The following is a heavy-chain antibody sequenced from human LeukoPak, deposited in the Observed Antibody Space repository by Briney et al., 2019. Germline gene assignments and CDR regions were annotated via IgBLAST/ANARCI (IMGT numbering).Heavy chain of an antibody. J-gene: IGHJ3*02. CDR2: IYSSGST. CDR3: ASTDTNGGAFDI. D-gene: IGHD2-8*01. V-gene: IGHV4-61*02. Sequence: PSETLSLTCTVSGGSISSGNYYWSWIRQPAGKGLEWIGRIYSSGSTNRNPSLKSRVTISADTSKNQFSLKLSSVTGADTAVYYCASTDTNGGAFDIWGQGTMVTVSS. CDR1: GGSISSGNYY.